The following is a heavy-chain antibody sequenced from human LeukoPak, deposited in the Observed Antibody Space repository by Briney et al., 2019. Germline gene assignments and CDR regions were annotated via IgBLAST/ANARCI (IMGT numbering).Heavy chain of an antibody. CDR1: GFTFSSYG. V-gene: IGHV3-30*18. D-gene: IGHD2-15*01. J-gene: IGHJ4*02. CDR3: SKVRQDIVVVVALDY. Sequence: PGRSLRLSCAASGFTFSSYGMHWVRQAPGKGLEWVAVISYDGSNKYYADSVKGRFTISRDNSKNTLYLQMNSLRAEDTAVYYRSKVRQDIVVVVALDYRGQGTMVAVAS. CDR2: ISYDGSNK.